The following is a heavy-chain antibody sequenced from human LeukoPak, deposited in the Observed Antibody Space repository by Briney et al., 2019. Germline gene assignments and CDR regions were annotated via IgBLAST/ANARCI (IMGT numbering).Heavy chain of an antibody. V-gene: IGHV4-4*07. D-gene: IGHD1-7*01. Sequence: SETLSLTCSVSGGSISGYYWTWIRQPAGKGLEWIGRVYASGSNHYNPSLNTRLTMSVDTSKNQFSLKLSSVTAADTAVYYCARLITGTTTAFDIWGQGTMVTVSS. CDR1: GGSISGYY. J-gene: IGHJ3*02. CDR2: VYASGSN. CDR3: ARLITGTTTAFDI.